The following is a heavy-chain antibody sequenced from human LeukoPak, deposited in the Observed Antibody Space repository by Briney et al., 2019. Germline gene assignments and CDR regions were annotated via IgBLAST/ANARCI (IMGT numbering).Heavy chain of an antibody. CDR3: VRSWGYCSGGSCYSFRWFDP. V-gene: IGHV1-18*04. D-gene: IGHD2-15*01. CDR1: GYTFTSYY. Sequence: GASVKVSCKASGYTFTSYYMHWVRQAPGQGLEWMGWISAYNGNTNYAQKLQGRVTMTTDTSTSTAYMELRSLRSDDTAVYYCVRSWGYCSGGSCYSFRWFDPWGQGTLVTVSS. CDR2: ISAYNGNT. J-gene: IGHJ5*02.